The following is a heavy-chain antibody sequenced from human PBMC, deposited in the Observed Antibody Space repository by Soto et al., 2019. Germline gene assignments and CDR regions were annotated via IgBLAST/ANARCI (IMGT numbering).Heavy chain of an antibody. CDR3: VSRGRGSSWYWDY. D-gene: IGHD6-13*01. CDR1: GGSISSGGYY. V-gene: IGHV4-31*03. Sequence: SETLSLTCTVSGGSISSGGYYWSWIRQHPGKGLEWIGYIYYSGSTYYNPPLKSRVTISVDTSKNQFSLKLSSVTAADTAVYYCVSRGRGSSWYWDYWGQGTLVTVSX. CDR2: IYYSGST. J-gene: IGHJ4*02.